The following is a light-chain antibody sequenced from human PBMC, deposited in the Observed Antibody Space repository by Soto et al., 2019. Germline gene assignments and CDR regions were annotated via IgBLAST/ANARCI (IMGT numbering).Light chain of an antibody. CDR1: SSDVGGYNY. Sequence: QSALTQPRSVSGSPGQSVTISCTGTSSDVGGYNYVSWYQQHPGKAPKLMIYDVSKRPSGVPDRFSGSKSGNTASLTISGLQAEDEADYYCSSYTAYTTLWVFGGGTQLTVL. V-gene: IGLV2-11*01. J-gene: IGLJ3*02. CDR3: SSYTAYTTLWV. CDR2: DVS.